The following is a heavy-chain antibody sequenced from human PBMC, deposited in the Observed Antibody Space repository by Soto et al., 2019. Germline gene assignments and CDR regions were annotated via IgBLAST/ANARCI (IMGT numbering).Heavy chain of an antibody. CDR3: ARDRGIVVVPAAIRRPYYGMDV. Sequence: SVKVSCKASGGTFSSYAISWVRQAPGQGLEWMGGIIPIFGTANYAQKFQGRVTITADEFTSTAYMELSSLRSEDTAVYYCARDRGIVVVPAAIRRPYYGMDVWGQGTTVTVSS. CDR1: GGTFSSYA. CDR2: IIPIFGTA. D-gene: IGHD2-2*02. V-gene: IGHV1-69*13. J-gene: IGHJ6*02.